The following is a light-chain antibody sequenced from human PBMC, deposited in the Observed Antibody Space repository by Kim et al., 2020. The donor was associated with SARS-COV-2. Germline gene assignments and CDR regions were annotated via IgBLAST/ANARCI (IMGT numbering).Light chain of an antibody. CDR2: RNN. CDR1: SSNIGSNY. V-gene: IGLV1-47*01. Sequence: QSVLTQPPSASGTPGQRVTISCSGSSSNIGSNYVYWYQQLPGTAPKHLIYRNNQRPSGVPDRFSGSTSGTSASLAISGLRSEDEADYYCAAWDDSLSGWVFGGGTQLTVL. CDR3: AAWDDSLSGWV. J-gene: IGLJ3*02.